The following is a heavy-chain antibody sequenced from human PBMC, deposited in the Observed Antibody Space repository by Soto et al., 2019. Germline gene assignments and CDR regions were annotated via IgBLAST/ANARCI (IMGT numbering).Heavy chain of an antibody. J-gene: IGHJ4*02. CDR3: ARHGDADGFDY. D-gene: IGHD3-3*01. CDR1: GNRFTSYW. V-gene: IGHV5-51*01. CDR2: IYAGDSDT. Sequence: AESVTISCKVSGNRFTSYWIVWVLQVPGKGLEWMGIIYAGDSDTRYSPFFQGQVTISADKSISTAYLQWSSLKASDTAMYYCARHGDADGFDYWGQGTLVTGSS.